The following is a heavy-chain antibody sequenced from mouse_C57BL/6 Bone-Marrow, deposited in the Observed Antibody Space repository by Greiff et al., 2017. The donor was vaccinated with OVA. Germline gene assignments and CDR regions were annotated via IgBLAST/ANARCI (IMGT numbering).Heavy chain of an antibody. Sequence: QVQLQQPGTELVKPGASVKLSCKASGYTFTSYWMHWVKQRPGQGLEWIGNINPSNGGTNYNEKFKSKATLTVDKSSSTAYMQLSSLTSEDSADYYCVRRGGSGYGSRYFDYWGQGTTLTVSS. D-gene: IGHD1-1*01. CDR2: INPSNGGT. CDR3: VRRGGSGYGSRYFDY. V-gene: IGHV1-53*01. CDR1: GYTFTSYW. J-gene: IGHJ2*01.